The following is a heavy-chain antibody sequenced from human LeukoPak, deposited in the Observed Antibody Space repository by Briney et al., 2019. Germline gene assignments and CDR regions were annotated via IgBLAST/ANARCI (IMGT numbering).Heavy chain of an antibody. CDR2: INPNNDDT. Sequence: ASVEVSGKASGYTFTGYYMHWVRQAPGQGLEWMGYINPNNDDTNYEQKFQGRVTMTRDTSISTAYMELSRLRSDDTAVYYCARGRPMVRSRDVLDDQWGQGTLVTVSS. CDR3: ARGRPMVRSRDVLDDQ. D-gene: IGHD3-10*01. J-gene: IGHJ4*02. CDR1: GYTFTGYY. V-gene: IGHV1-2*02.